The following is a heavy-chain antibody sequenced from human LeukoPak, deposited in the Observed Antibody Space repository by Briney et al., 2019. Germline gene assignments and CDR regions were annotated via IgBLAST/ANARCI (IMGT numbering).Heavy chain of an antibody. Sequence: PSETLSLTCTVSGVSISSSNSYWGWIRQPPGKGLEWIGSIYYSGSTYYNPSLKSRVTVSVDTSKNQFSLKVTSVTAADAAVYYCARDVVTKIQYWGQGILVTVSS. J-gene: IGHJ4*02. CDR1: GVSISSSNSY. CDR2: IYYSGST. D-gene: IGHD3-22*01. V-gene: IGHV4-39*07. CDR3: ARDVVTKIQY.